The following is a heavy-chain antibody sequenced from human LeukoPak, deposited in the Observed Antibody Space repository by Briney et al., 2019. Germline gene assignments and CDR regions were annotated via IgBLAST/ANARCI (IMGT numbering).Heavy chain of an antibody. J-gene: IGHJ1*01. CDR3: ASATFYYDTSDSPGHFQH. CDR2: IYYSGST. D-gene: IGHD3-22*01. Sequence: SETLSLTCSVPGGSITTSYWSWIRQPPGKGLEWSGYIYYSGSTNYNPSLKSRVTISVDTSKKQFFLKLSSVTAADTAVYYCASATFYYDTSDSPGHFQHWGQGTLVTVSS. V-gene: IGHV4-59*08. CDR1: GGSITTSY.